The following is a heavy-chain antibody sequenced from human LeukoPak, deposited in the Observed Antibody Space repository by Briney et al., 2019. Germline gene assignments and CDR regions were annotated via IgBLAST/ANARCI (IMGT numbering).Heavy chain of an antibody. CDR1: GFTFSNYA. V-gene: IGHV3-23*01. CDR3: AKDGPDYYGSGNFDY. Sequence: GSLRLSCAASGFTFSNYAMSWVRQAPGKGLEWVSAISGSGDSTYYADSVKGRFSISRDTSRTTLYLQMNSLRAEDTAVYYCAKDGPDYYGSGNFDYWGQGTLVTVSS. D-gene: IGHD3-10*01. J-gene: IGHJ4*02. CDR2: ISGSGDST.